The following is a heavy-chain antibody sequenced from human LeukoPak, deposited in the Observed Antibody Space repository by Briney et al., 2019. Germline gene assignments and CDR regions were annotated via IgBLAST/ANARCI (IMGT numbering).Heavy chain of an antibody. Sequence: SETLSLTCTVSGGSISSYYWSWIRQPPGKGLEWIGYTYYSGSTNYNPSLKSRVTISVDTSKNQFSLKLSSVTAADTAVYYCARGGYSSSWYLIDYWGQGTLVTVSS. D-gene: IGHD6-13*01. CDR1: GGSISSYY. V-gene: IGHV4-59*01. CDR3: ARGGYSSSWYLIDY. CDR2: TYYSGST. J-gene: IGHJ4*02.